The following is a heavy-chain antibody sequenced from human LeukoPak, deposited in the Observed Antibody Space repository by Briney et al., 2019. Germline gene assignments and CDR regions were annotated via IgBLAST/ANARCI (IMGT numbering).Heavy chain of an antibody. Sequence: PGGSLRLFCAASGFTFSSYAVHWVRQAPGKGLEWVAVISYDGSNKFYADSVKGRFTISRDNSKKTLYLQMNSLRAEDSAVYYCARDREVNGGWYLDYWGQGTLVTVSS. D-gene: IGHD6-19*01. V-gene: IGHV3-30*01. CDR3: ARDREVNGGWYLDY. CDR1: GFTFSSYA. J-gene: IGHJ4*02. CDR2: ISYDGSNK.